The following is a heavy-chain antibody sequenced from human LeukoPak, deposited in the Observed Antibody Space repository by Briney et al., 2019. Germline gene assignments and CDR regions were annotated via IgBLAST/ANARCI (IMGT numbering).Heavy chain of an antibody. V-gene: IGHV4-59*01. CDR1: GSXXXYY. CDR3: ARGNYYDSSVDAFDI. J-gene: IGHJ3*02. CDR2: IYYSGST. Sequence: GSXXXYYWSWIRQPPGKGLEWIGYIYYSGSTNYNPSLKSRVTISVDTSKNQFSLKLSSVTAADTAVYYCARGNYYDSSVDAFDIWGQGTMVTVSS. D-gene: IGHD3-22*01.